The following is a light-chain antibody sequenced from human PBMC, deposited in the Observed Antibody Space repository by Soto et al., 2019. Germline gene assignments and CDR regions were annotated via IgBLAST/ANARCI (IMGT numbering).Light chain of an antibody. CDR3: AAWDDSLSGYV. J-gene: IGLJ1*01. V-gene: IGLV2-11*01. CDR2: DVS. Sequence: QSALTQPRSVSGSPGQSVTISCTGTSSDVGGYNYVSWYQQHPGKAPKVMIYDVSKRPSGVPDRFSGSKSGTSASLAISGLRSEDEADYYCAAWDDSLSGYVFGTGTKVTVL. CDR1: SSDVGGYNY.